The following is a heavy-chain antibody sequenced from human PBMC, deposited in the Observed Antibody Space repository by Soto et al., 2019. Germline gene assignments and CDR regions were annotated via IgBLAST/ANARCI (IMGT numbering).Heavy chain of an antibody. CDR1: GFTFSNSA. V-gene: IGHV3-23*01. Sequence: EVQLLESGGGFVQPGGSLRLSCAASGFTFSNSAMSWVRQAPGKGLEWVSSIRLSGTTYYAGSVRGQFTISRDDSQHTLYLHMTTLRAEDTAVYYCARVRGATAPFDYWGQGTLVTVSS. CDR3: ARVRGATAPFDY. J-gene: IGHJ4*02. D-gene: IGHD5-12*01. CDR2: IRLSGTT.